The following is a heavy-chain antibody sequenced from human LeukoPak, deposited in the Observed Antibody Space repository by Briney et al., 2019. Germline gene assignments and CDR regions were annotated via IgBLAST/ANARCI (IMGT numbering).Heavy chain of an antibody. Sequence: GGSRRLSGAASGFTFSSYWMHWVRQAPGKGRVWVSRIISDGISTSYADSVKGRFTISRDNAKNTLYLQMNSLRAEDTAVYYCARGVGYCSSTSCYWWFDPWGQGTLVTVSS. CDR3: ARGVGYCSSTSCYWWFDP. CDR2: IISDGIST. CDR1: GFTFSSYW. D-gene: IGHD2-2*01. V-gene: IGHV3-74*01. J-gene: IGHJ5*02.